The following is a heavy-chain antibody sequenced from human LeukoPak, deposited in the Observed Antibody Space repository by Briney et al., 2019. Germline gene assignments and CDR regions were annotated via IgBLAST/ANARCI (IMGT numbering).Heavy chain of an antibody. CDR2: IYHSGST. D-gene: IGHD6-13*01. J-gene: IGHJ4*02. V-gene: IGHV4-38-2*02. CDR1: GYSISSGYY. CDR3: ARVALGRAGTGYFGY. Sequence: PSETLSLTCTVSGYSISSGYYWGWIRQPPGKGLEWIGSIYHSGSTYYNPSLKSRVTISVDTSKNQFSLKLSSVTAADTAVYYCARVALGRAGTGYFGYWGQGTLVTVSS.